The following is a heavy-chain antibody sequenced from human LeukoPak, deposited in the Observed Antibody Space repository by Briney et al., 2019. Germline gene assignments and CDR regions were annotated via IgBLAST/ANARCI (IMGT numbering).Heavy chain of an antibody. CDR1: GYTFTGYY. J-gene: IGHJ4*02. D-gene: IGHD3-10*01. CDR2: INPSSGDT. V-gene: IGHV1-2*02. Sequence: ASVKVSCKTSGYTFTGYYMHWVRQAPGEGLEWVGWINPSSGDTYYAQKFQGRVTMTGDTPISTAYMELSGLRSDDTAIYYCAREYSGSDYWGQGTLVTVSS. CDR3: AREYSGSDY.